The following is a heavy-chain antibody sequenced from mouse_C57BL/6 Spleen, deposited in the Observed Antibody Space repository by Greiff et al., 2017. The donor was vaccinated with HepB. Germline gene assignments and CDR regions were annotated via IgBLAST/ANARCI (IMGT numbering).Heavy chain of an antibody. CDR1: GYTFTSYG. CDR2: IYPRSGNT. CDR3: ARGWLLDYAMDY. V-gene: IGHV1-81*01. J-gene: IGHJ4*01. Sequence: VQRVESGAELARPGASVKLSCKASGYTFTSYGISWVKQRTGQGLEWIGEIYPRSGNTYYNEKFKGKATLTADKSSSTAYMELRSLTSEDSAVYFCARGWLLDYAMDYWGQGTSVTVSS. D-gene: IGHD2-3*01.